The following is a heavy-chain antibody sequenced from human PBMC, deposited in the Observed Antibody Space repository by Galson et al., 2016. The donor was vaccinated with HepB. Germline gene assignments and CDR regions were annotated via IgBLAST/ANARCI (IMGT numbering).Heavy chain of an antibody. CDR3: ARELADNPDYFDY. Sequence: ETLSLTCTVSGGSVSSGIYYWSWIRQPPGKGLEWIGYVYYSGSTNYNPSLTSRVTVLVDTYKNQFSLKLSSVTAADTALYYCARELADNPDYFDYWGQGTLVTVSS. J-gene: IGHJ4*02. CDR2: VYYSGST. V-gene: IGHV4-61*01. CDR1: GGSVSSGIYY. D-gene: IGHD1-1*01.